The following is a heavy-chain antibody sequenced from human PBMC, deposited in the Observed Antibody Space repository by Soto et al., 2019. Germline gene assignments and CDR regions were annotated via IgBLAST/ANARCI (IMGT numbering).Heavy chain of an antibody. V-gene: IGHV3-33*01. CDR2: IWYDGSNK. D-gene: IGHD3-9*01. J-gene: IGHJ6*02. CDR3: AREVPDYDILTGYYPKYYGMDV. CDR1: GFTVSSYG. Sequence: PGGSLRLSCAASGFTVSSYGMHWVRQAPGKGLEWVAVIWYDGSNKYYADSVKGRFTISRDNSKNTLYLQMNSLRAEDTAVYYCAREVPDYDILTGYYPKYYGMDVWGQGTTVTVSS.